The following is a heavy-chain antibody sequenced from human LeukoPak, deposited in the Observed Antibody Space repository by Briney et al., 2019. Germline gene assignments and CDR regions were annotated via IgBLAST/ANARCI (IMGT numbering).Heavy chain of an antibody. CDR1: GFTFGKYW. V-gene: IGHV3-7*03. Sequence: GGSLRLSCVASGFTFGKYWMSWVRQAPGKGLEWVANIKLDGSEKNFVDSVKGRFTISRDNTKNSLYLQMNSLRAEDTAVFYCARDQYDTWSRRGNFDSWGQGTLVIVSS. J-gene: IGHJ4*02. CDR3: ARDQYDTWSRRGNFDS. CDR2: IKLDGSEK. D-gene: IGHD3-3*01.